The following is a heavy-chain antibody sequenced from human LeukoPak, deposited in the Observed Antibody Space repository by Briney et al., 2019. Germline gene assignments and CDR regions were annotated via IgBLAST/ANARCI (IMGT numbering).Heavy chain of an antibody. CDR3: ARAGWLAPVFDY. D-gene: IGHD6-19*01. CDR1: GFTFSSYA. Sequence: PGGSLRLSCAASGFTFSSYAMSWVRQAPGKGLEWVSVTDSGGSTYYADSVKGRFTISRDNSKNTLYLQMNSLRAEDTAVYYCARAGWLAPVFDYWGQGTLVTVSS. J-gene: IGHJ4*02. V-gene: IGHV3-53*01. CDR2: TDSGGST.